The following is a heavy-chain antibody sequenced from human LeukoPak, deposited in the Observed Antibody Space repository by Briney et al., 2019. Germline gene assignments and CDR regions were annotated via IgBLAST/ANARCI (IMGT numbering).Heavy chain of an antibody. Sequence: PGGSLRLSCAASGFTFSSYSMNWVRQAPGKGLEWVSSISSSSSYIYYADSVKGRFTISRDNAKNSLYLQMNSLRAEDTAVYYCARVGKDKLRYFDWLFQRSGAFDIWGQGTMVIVSS. V-gene: IGHV3-21*01. CDR2: ISSSSSYI. J-gene: IGHJ3*02. CDR1: GFTFSSYS. CDR3: ARVGKDKLRYFDWLFQRSGAFDI. D-gene: IGHD3-9*01.